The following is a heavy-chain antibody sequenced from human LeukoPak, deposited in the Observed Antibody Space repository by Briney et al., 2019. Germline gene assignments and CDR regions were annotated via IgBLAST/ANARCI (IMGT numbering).Heavy chain of an antibody. J-gene: IGHJ4*02. V-gene: IGHV3-23*01. D-gene: IGHD4-17*01. Sequence: PGGSLRLSCAASGFSFRNYAMTWVRQPPGKGLEWVSSISGSGGNTYYADSVEGRFTISRDNSKNTLYLQMNSLRAEDTALYYCARGRGGDYVPSRFDYWGQGTLVTVSS. CDR2: ISGSGGNT. CDR1: GFSFRNYA. CDR3: ARGRGGDYVPSRFDY.